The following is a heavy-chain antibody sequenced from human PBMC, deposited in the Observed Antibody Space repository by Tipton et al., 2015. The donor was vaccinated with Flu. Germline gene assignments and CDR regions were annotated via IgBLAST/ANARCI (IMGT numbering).Heavy chain of an antibody. CDR2: IYYSGNA. CDR3: GAQPYYGTGRPPFDR. Sequence: TLSLTCTVSGDSIRSVTYYWGWIRQPPGKGLEWIGNIYYSGNAYYNPSLKSRVTILVDTSKNQMSLNLNSVTAADTAVYYCGAQPYYGTGRPPFDRWGQGTLVTVSA. J-gene: IGHJ4*02. V-gene: IGHV4-39*07. D-gene: IGHD3-10*01. CDR1: GDSIRSVTYY.